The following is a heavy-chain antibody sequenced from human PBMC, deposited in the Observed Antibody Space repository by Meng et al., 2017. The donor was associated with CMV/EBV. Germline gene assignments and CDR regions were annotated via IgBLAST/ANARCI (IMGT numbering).Heavy chain of an antibody. CDR2: ISGSGVST. J-gene: IGHJ4*02. D-gene: IGHD5-12*01. CDR1: GFTFSNAW. Sequence: GESLKISCAASGFTFSNAWMSWVRQAPGKGLEWVSSISGSGVSTNYADSVKGRFTVSRDNSKNTLYLQTNSLRAEDTAVYYCAKGRGDSDYDFEYWGRGTLVTVSS. V-gene: IGHV3-23*01. CDR3: AKGRGDSDYDFEY.